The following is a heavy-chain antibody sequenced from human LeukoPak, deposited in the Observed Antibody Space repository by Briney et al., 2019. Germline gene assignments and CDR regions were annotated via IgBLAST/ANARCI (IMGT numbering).Heavy chain of an antibody. J-gene: IGHJ4*02. CDR2: ISAYNGNT. Sequence: GASVKVSCKASGYTFTSYGISWVRQAPGQGLEWMGWISAYNGNTNYAQKLQGRVTMTTDTSTSTAYMELRSLRSDDTAVYYCARSFRIPGFVRGVIMGYFDYWGQGTLVTVSS. V-gene: IGHV1-18*01. CDR3: ARSFRIPGFVRGVIMGYFDY. CDR1: GYTFTSYG. D-gene: IGHD3-10*02.